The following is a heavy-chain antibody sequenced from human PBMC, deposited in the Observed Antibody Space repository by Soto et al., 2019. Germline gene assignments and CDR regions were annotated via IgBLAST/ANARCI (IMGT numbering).Heavy chain of an antibody. CDR1: GYTFTSYA. CDR3: ASAFYYDSSGYYIYYGMDV. D-gene: IGHD3-22*01. CDR2: INAGNGNT. V-gene: IGHV1-3*01. J-gene: IGHJ6*02. Sequence: ASVKVSCKASGYTFTSYAMHWVRQAPGQRLEWMGWINAGNGNTKYSQKFQGRVTITRDTSASTAYMELCSLRSEDTAVYYCASAFYYDSSGYYIYYGMDVGGQGTTVTVSS.